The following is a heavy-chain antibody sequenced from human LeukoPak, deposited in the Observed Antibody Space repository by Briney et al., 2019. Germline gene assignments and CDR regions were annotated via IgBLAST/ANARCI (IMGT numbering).Heavy chain of an antibody. J-gene: IGHJ5*02. V-gene: IGHV4-4*02. D-gene: IGHD6-13*01. CDR3: AVKFAAGKANWFDP. CDR2: IYHRGST. Sequence: SDTLSLTCGVSGGSISSTNWWSWVRQAPGKGLEWIGEIYHRGSTNYNPSLKSRVTILVDKSRNHFSLNVGSVTAADTAVYYCAVKFAAGKANWFDPWGQGILV. CDR1: GGSISSTNW.